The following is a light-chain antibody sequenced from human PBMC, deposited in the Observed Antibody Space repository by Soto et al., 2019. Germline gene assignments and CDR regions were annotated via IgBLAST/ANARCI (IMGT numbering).Light chain of an antibody. CDR3: SSYTSSSTLDRV. CDR2: DVS. Sequence: ALTQPASVSGSPGQSITISCTGTSSDVGGYNYVSWYQQHPGKAPKLMIYDVSNRPSGVSNRFSGSKSGNTASLTISGLQAEDEADYYCSSYTSSSTLDRVFGGGTKLTVL. V-gene: IGLV2-14*01. CDR1: SSDVGGYNY. J-gene: IGLJ3*02.